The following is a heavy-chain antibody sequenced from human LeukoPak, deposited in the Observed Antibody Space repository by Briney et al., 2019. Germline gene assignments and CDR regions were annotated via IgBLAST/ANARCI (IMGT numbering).Heavy chain of an antibody. V-gene: IGHV4-34*01. J-gene: IGHJ4*02. Sequence: PSETLSLTCAVYGGSFSGYYWSWIRQPPGKGLEWIGEINHSGSTNYNPSLKSRVTISVDTSKNQFSLKLSSVTAADTAVYYCARGSVAGGLHWGQGTLVTVSS. CDR3: ARGSVAGGLH. CDR2: INHSGST. CDR1: GGSFSGYY. D-gene: IGHD3-16*01.